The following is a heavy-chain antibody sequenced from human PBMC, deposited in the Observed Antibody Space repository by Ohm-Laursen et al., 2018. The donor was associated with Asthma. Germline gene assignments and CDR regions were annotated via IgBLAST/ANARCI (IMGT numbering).Heavy chain of an antibody. Sequence: TLSLTCAVYGSISSSSYYWGWIRQPPGKGLEWLARIHWDDGKFYSPSLKTRLTISKDTSKNQVVLTMTNMDPVDTATYYCARWYYGMDVWGQGTTVTVSS. J-gene: IGHJ6*02. CDR1: GSISSSSYY. CDR2: IHWDDGK. V-gene: IGHV2-70*16. CDR3: ARWYYGMDV.